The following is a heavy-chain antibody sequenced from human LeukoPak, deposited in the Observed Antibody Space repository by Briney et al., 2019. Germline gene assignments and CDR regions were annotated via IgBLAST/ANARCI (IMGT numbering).Heavy chain of an antibody. CDR3: ARDLAETGAVVYYYYYMDV. J-gene: IGHJ6*03. CDR2: INPSGGST. Sequence: ASVKVSCKASGYTFTSYYMHWVRQAPGQGLEWMGIINPSGGSTSYAQKFQGRVTMTGDTSASTVYMELSSLRSEDTAVYYCARDLAETGAVVYYYYYMDVWGKGTTVTISS. V-gene: IGHV1-46*01. CDR1: GYTFTSYY. D-gene: IGHD1-14*01.